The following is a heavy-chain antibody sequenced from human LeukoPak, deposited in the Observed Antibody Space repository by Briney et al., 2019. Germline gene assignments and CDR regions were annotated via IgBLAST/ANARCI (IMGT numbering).Heavy chain of an antibody. V-gene: IGHV3-30-3*01. J-gene: IGHJ6*02. Sequence: GGSLRLSCAASGFTFSSYAMHWVRQAPGKGLEWVAVISYDGSNKYYADSVRGRFTISRDNSKNTLYLQMNSLRAEDTAVYYCAREGGGGYTLYYYYGMDVWGQGTTVTVPS. CDR3: AREGGGGYTLYYYYGMDV. CDR2: ISYDGSNK. D-gene: IGHD5-12*01. CDR1: GFTFSSYA.